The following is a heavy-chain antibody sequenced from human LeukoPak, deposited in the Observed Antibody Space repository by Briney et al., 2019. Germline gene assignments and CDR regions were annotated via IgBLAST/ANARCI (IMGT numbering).Heavy chain of an antibody. D-gene: IGHD2-2*01. CDR3: AKLGILVVPATSTSDY. J-gene: IGHJ4*02. CDR2: ISGSGDST. Sequence: PGGSLRLSCAASGFTFSSYTLNWVRQVPGEGLEWVSTISGSGDSTLYADSVKGRFTISRDNSKNTLYLQMNSLRAEDTAVYYCAKLGILVVPATSTSDYWGQGTLVTVSS. CDR1: GFTFSSYT. V-gene: IGHV3-23*01.